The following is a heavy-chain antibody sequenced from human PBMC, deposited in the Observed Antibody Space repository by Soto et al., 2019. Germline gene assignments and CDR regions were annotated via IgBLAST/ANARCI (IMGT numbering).Heavy chain of an antibody. D-gene: IGHD4-17*01. CDR3: ANYDYGGDWFAP. CDR2: IYYSGIT. V-gene: IGHV4-59*08. J-gene: IGHJ5*02. CDR1: GGAISHYY. Sequence: QVQLQESGPGLVKPSETLSLTCTVSGGAISHYYWSWIRQPPGKGLEWIAYIYYSGITNYNPSLKSRVTLSLDTSKNQFSLKLSSVTAADTAVYYCANYDYGGDWFAPWGQGTLVTVSS.